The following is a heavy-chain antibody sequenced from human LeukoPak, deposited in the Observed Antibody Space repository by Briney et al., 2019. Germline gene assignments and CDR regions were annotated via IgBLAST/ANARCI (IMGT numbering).Heavy chain of an antibody. CDR2: ISSSSSYI. CDR1: GFTFSSYG. CDR3: ARDTAEITMIVSPFDY. V-gene: IGHV3-21*01. J-gene: IGHJ4*02. Sequence: GGSLRLSCAASGFTFSSYGMHWVRQAPGKGLEWVSSISSSSSYIYYADSVKGRFTISRDNAKNSLYLQMNSLRAEDTAVYYCARDTAEITMIVSPFDYWGQGTLVTVSS. D-gene: IGHD3-22*01.